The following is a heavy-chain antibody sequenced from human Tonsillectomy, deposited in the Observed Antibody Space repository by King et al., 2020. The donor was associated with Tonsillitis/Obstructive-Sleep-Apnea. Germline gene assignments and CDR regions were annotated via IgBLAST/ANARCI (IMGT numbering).Heavy chain of an antibody. CDR1: GYSFTSYW. D-gene: IGHD3-3*01. J-gene: IGHJ6*03. CDR2: IDPSDSYT. Sequence: VQLVESGAEVKKPGESLRISCKGSGYSFTSYWISWVRQMPGKGLEWMGRIDPSDSYTNYSPSFQGHVTISADKSISTAYLQWSSLKASDTAMYYCARMKRRGHDFWSGYYGYYYYYMDVWGKGTTVTVSS. V-gene: IGHV5-10-1*01. CDR3: ARMKRRGHDFWSGYYGYYYYYMDV.